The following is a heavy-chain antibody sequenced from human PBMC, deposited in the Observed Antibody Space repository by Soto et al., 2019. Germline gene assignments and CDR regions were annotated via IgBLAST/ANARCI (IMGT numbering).Heavy chain of an antibody. CDR1: GVSIKSDNW. D-gene: IGHD4-17*01. Sequence: SETLSLTCVVGGVSIKSDNWWSWVRQSPGKELEWIGEIHHIKGTNYNPSLKSRVTISSDESKKQFSLILTSVTAADTAIYYCVRGASGTTNDYWGQGTLVTVSS. CDR2: IHHIKGT. J-gene: IGHJ4*02. V-gene: IGHV4-4*02. CDR3: VRGASGTTNDY.